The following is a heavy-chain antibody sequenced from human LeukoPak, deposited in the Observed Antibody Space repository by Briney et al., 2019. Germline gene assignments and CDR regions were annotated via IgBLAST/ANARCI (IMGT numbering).Heavy chain of an antibody. CDR1: GFSFITYA. V-gene: IGHV3-23*01. D-gene: IGHD1-26*01. CDR3: VKGSGTHYYFYYMDV. CDR2: ISGTGSAV. Sequence: GGSRRLSCAASGFSFITYAMNWVRQAPGKGLEWVPGISGTGSAVGYADSVKGRFTVSRDTSKRTVYLQMSGLRVDDTAVYYCVKGSGTHYYFYYMDVWGKGTPVTVSS. J-gene: IGHJ6*03.